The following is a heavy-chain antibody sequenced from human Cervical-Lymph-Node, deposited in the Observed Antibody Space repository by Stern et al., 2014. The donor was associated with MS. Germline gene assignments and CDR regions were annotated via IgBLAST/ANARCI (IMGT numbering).Heavy chain of an antibody. CDR3: AREATRIVVGIDY. D-gene: IGHD3-22*01. CDR2: RNPNSDDP. CDR1: GYTFTAFF. V-gene: IGHV1-2*06. Sequence: VQLVQSGTKMQKPGASVKVSCKASGYTFTAFFIHWVRQVPGQGLEWMGRRNPNSDDPNSAQNFQDRVTLTRDTSIGTAYLELSRLTSADTAVYYCAREATRIVVGIDYWGQGTQVTVSS. J-gene: IGHJ4*02.